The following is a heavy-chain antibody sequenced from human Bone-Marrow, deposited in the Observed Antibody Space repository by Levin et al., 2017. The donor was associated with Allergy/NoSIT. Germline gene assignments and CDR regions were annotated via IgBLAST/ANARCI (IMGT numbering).Heavy chain of an antibody. J-gene: IGHJ4*02. CDR3: ARDMFYGDGGDY. Sequence: GESLKISCKTSGYTFTTYGISWVRQAPGQGLEWMGWISGYNGHTKYAQNLQGRVTLTTDTSTSTAYMELRSLRSDDTAMYYCARDMFYGDGGDYWGQGTLVTVSS. CDR2: ISGYNGHT. D-gene: IGHD4-17*01. V-gene: IGHV1-18*01. CDR1: GYTFTTYG.